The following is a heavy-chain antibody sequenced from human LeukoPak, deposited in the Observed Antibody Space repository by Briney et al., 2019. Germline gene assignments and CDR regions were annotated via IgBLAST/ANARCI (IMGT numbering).Heavy chain of an antibody. D-gene: IGHD6-13*01. CDR1: GFTFSSYE. Sequence: GGSLRLSCAASGFTFSSYEMNWVRQAPGKGLEWVSYITDSGSTLYYADSVKGRFTISRDNAKNSLYLQMNSLRAEDTAVYYCASSRGSWPDYFDYWGQGTLVTVSS. V-gene: IGHV3-48*03. J-gene: IGHJ4*02. CDR2: ITDSGSTL. CDR3: ASSRGSWPDYFDY.